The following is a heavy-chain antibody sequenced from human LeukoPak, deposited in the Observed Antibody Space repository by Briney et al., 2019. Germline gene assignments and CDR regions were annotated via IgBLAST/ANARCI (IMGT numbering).Heavy chain of an antibody. D-gene: IGHD3-22*01. J-gene: IGHJ3*02. V-gene: IGHV1-18*01. CDR2: ISAYNGNT. CDR3: ARFWIYHDSSGYYYRTDAFDI. Sequence: ASVKVSCKASGYTFTSYGISWVRQAPGQGLEWMGWISAYNGNTSYAQKLQGRVTMTTDTSTSTAYMELRSLRSDDTAVYYCARFWIYHDSSGYYYRTDAFDIWGQGTMVTVSS. CDR1: GYTFTSYG.